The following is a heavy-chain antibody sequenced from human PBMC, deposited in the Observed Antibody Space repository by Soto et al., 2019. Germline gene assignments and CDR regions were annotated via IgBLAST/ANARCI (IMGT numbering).Heavy chain of an antibody. D-gene: IGHD6-13*01. V-gene: IGHV3-7*01. Sequence: PEGSLRLSCAASRFTFSSYWMSWVRQAPGKGLEWVANIKQDGSEKYYVDSVKGRFTISRDNAKNSLYLQMNSLRAEDTAVYYCASSRLSSSWYGGAFDIWGQGTMVTVSS. CDR2: IKQDGSEK. CDR3: ASSRLSSSWYGGAFDI. J-gene: IGHJ3*02. CDR1: RFTFSSYW.